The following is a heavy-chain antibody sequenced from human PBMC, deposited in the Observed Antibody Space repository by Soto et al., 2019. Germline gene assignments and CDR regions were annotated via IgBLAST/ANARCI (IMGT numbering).Heavy chain of an antibody. CDR3: AKHLVGWPTGDHYYGMDV. J-gene: IGHJ6*02. CDR1: GFTFSSYA. Sequence: PGGSLRLSCAASGFTFSSYAMSWVRQAPGKGLEWVSAISGSGGSTYYADSVKGRFTISRDNSKNTLYLQMNSLRAEDTAVYYCAKHLVGWPTGDHYYGMDVWGQGTTVTVSS. V-gene: IGHV3-23*01. CDR2: ISGSGGST. D-gene: IGHD6-19*01.